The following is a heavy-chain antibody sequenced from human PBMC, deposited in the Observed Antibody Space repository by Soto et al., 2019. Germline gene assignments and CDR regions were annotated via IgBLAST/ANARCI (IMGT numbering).Heavy chain of an antibody. CDR2: IYYSGST. CDR1: GGSISSYY. Sequence: SETLSLTCTVSGGSISSYYWSWIRQPPGKGLEWIGYIYYSGSTNYNPSLKSRVTISVDTSKNQFSLKLSSVTAADTAVYYCARWGSDQPEYYYDFRGKGTLLTVSS. CDR3: ARWGSDQPEYYYDF. J-gene: IGHJ4*02. V-gene: IGHV4-59*01. D-gene: IGHD2-2*01.